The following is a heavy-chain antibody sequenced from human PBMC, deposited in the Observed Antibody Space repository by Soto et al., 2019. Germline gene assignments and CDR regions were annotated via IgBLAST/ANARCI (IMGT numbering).Heavy chain of an antibody. J-gene: IGHJ6*02. CDR3: ARNGGGSYPGSYYYYGMDV. V-gene: IGHV5-51*01. CDR1: GYSFTSYW. D-gene: IGHD1-26*01. CDR2: IYPGDSDT. Sequence: PGESLKISCKGSGYSFTSYWIGWVRQMPGKGLEWMGIIYPGDSDTNYSPSFQGHVTISADKSISTAYLQWSSLKASDTAMYYCARNGGGSYPGSYYYYGMDVWGQGTTVTVSS.